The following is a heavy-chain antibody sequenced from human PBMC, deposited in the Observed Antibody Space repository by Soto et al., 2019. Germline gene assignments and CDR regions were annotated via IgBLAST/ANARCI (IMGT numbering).Heavy chain of an antibody. D-gene: IGHD3-9*01. CDR3: ARAFISGDFDWPLDY. CDR2: IYYSGST. CDR1: GGPISSYY. Sequence: SETLSLTCTVSGGPISSYYWSWIRQPPGKGLEWIGYIYYSGSTNYNPSLKSRVTISVDTSKNQFSLKLSSVTAADTAVYYCARAFISGDFDWPLDYWGQGTLVTAPQ. V-gene: IGHV4-59*01. J-gene: IGHJ4*02.